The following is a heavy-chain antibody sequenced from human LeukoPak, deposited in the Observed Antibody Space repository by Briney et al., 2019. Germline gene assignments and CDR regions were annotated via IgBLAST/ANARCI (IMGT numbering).Heavy chain of an antibody. CDR3: ARDRGCSGTSCYFPYGMDV. CDR1: GFTVSDNY. D-gene: IGHD2-2*01. CDR2: IYTGGST. V-gene: IGHV3-66*01. J-gene: IGHJ6*02. Sequence: GGSLRLSCAASGFTVSDNYMNWVRQAPGKGLEWVSLIYTGGSTYYADSVKARFTISRDNTRNTVYLQMNSLRAEDTAVYYCARDRGCSGTSCYFPYGMDVWGQGTTVTVSS.